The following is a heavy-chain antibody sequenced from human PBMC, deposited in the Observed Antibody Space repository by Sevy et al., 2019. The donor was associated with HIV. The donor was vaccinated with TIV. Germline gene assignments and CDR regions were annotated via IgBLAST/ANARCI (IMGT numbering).Heavy chain of an antibody. D-gene: IGHD2-2*01. Sequence: GGSLRLSCAASGFTFSSYAMSWVRQAPEKGLEWVSALSGSGGSTYYADSVKGRFTTSRDNSKNTLYLQMNSLRAEDTAVYYCAKDLGYCSSTSCYRYAFDIWGQGTMVTVSS. CDR2: LSGSGGST. CDR3: AKDLGYCSSTSCYRYAFDI. CDR1: GFTFSSYA. V-gene: IGHV3-23*01. J-gene: IGHJ3*02.